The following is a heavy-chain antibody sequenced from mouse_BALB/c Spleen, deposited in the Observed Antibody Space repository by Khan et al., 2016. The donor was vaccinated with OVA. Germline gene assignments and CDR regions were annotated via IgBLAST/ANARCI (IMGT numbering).Heavy chain of an antibody. D-gene: IGHD1-2*01. CDR1: GYSITSGYG. Sequence: EVQLQESGPGLVKPSQSLSLTCTVTGYSITSGYGWNWIRQFPGDKLEWMGYISYSGSTNYNPSLKSRISITRATSKHQFFLQLNSVTTEDTATYSCARTARITYWGQGTTLTVSA. CDR3: ARTARITY. J-gene: IGHJ2*01. V-gene: IGHV3-2*02. CDR2: ISYSGST.